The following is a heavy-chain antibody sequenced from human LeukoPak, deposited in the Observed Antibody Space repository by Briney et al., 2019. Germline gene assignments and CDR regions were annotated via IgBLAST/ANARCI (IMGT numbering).Heavy chain of an antibody. Sequence: PGGSLRLSCAASGFTFSSYSMNWVRQAPGKGLEWVSYISSSSSTIYYADSVKGRFTISRDNAKNSLYLQMNSLRADDTAVYYCARRYCTSTNCYAHDYWGQGTLVTVSS. V-gene: IGHV3-48*01. D-gene: IGHD2-2*01. CDR1: GFTFSSYS. CDR3: ARRYCTSTNCYAHDY. J-gene: IGHJ4*02. CDR2: ISSSSSTI.